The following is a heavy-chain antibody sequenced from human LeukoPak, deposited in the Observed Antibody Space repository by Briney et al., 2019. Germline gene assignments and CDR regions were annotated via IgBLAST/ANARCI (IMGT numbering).Heavy chain of an antibody. V-gene: IGHV1-18*01. CDR3: ARTDPGRSVFDI. CDR2: IIAFNAKT. D-gene: IGHD1-14*01. Sequence: ASVKVSCKASGYTFTSYYISWVRQAPGQGLEWMAGIIAFNAKTNYAQKSQGRVTITTDTSTSTAYMELRSLRSDDTAVYYCARTDPGRSVFDIWRQGTMVTVYS. CDR1: GYTFTSYY. J-gene: IGHJ3*02.